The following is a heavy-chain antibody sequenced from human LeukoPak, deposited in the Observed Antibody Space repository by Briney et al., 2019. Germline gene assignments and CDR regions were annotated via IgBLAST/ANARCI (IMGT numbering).Heavy chain of an antibody. Sequence: KPSETLSLTCSVSGGSISSNNFYWGWIRQPPGQGLEWIATIYSSGNTYYNPSLKSRVTISRDTSKNQFSLQLSSVTAADTAVYYCARHIYSGAWHYFDYWGQGTLVTVSS. D-gene: IGHD2-21*01. CDR2: IYSSGNT. V-gene: IGHV4-39*01. CDR3: ARHIYSGAWHYFDY. CDR1: GGSISSNNFY. J-gene: IGHJ4*02.